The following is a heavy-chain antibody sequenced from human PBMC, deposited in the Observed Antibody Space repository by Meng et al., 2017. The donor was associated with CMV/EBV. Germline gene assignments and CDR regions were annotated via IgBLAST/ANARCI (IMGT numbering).Heavy chain of an antibody. D-gene: IGHD3-10*01. CDR2: ISYDGSNK. J-gene: IGHJ3*02. V-gene: IGHV3-30*04. CDR3: ARRLWFGDAFDI. Sequence: GESLKISCAASGFTFSRYVMHWVRQAPGKGLEWVAVISYDGSNKYYADSVKGRFTISRDNSKNTLYLQMNSLRAEDTALYYCARRLWFGDAFDIWGQGTMVTVSS. CDR1: GFTFSRYV.